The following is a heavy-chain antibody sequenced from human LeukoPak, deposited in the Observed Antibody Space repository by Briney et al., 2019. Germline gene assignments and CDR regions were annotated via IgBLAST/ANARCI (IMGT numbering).Heavy chain of an antibody. D-gene: IGHD6-13*01. Sequence: GGSLRLSCAASGFTFDDYAMHWVRQAPGKGLEWVSGISWNSGSIGYADSVKGRFTISRDNAKNSLYLQMNSLRAEDTTLYYCAKDGGYSSSWHYYYYYMDVWGKGTTVTISS. CDR1: GFTFDDYA. CDR3: AKDGGYSSSWHYYYYYMDV. V-gene: IGHV3-9*01. J-gene: IGHJ6*03. CDR2: ISWNSGSI.